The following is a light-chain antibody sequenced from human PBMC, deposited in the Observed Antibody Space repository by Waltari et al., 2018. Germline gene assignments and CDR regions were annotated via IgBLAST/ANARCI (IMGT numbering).Light chain of an antibody. V-gene: IGLV2-23*01. J-gene: IGLJ3*02. Sequence: SARTQPASVSRSPGQSITISCTGTSSDVGSYNLGSWHQQHPGKAPKLMIYEGSKRPSGVSNRFSGSKSGNTASLTIAGRQAEDEADYFCCSYAGSSRVFGGGTKLTVL. CDR2: EGS. CDR3: CSYAGSSRV. CDR1: SSDVGSYNL.